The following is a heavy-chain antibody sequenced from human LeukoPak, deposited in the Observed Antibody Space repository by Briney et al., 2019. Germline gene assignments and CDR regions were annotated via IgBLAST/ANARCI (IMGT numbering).Heavy chain of an antibody. Sequence: EASVKVSCKASGYTFTSYGISWVRQAPGQGLEWMGWISAYNGNTNYAQKLQGRVTMTTDTSTSTAYMELRSLRSDDTAVYYCARDGGYCSSTSCYRGNNWFDPWGQGTLVTVSS. V-gene: IGHV1-18*01. CDR3: ARDGGYCSSTSCYRGNNWFDP. J-gene: IGHJ5*02. CDR1: GYTFTSYG. D-gene: IGHD2-2*01. CDR2: ISAYNGNT.